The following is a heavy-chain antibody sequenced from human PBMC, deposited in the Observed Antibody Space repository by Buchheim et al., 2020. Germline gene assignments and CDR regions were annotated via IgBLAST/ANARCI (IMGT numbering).Heavy chain of an antibody. Sequence: EVQLLESGGGLVQPGGSLRLSCRASGFTFSSYAMSWVRQAPGMGLEWVSTMTSSGGNTYYADSVQGRVPVSRDNSKNTLYLQMISLRAEDTAAYYCAKIGHYYGSGNLYYYYGLDVWGQGTT. CDR3: AKIGHYYGSGNLYYYYGLDV. CDR1: GFTFSSYA. J-gene: IGHJ6*02. V-gene: IGHV3-23*01. CDR2: MTSSGGNT. D-gene: IGHD3-10*01.